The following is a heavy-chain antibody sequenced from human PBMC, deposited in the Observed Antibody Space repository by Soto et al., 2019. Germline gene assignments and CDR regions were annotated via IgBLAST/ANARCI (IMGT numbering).Heavy chain of an antibody. CDR1: GDFITSYY. CDR3: ARLHSSSYYYGLAV. D-gene: IGHD6-6*01. V-gene: IGHV4-59*01. CDR2: IYYSGST. J-gene: IGHJ6*02. Sequence: SETLSLTCTVTGDFITSYYWTWFRQPPGKELEWIGKIYYSGSTNYNPSLKSRVTMSVDSSKTQFSLNLTSVTAADTAVYYCARLHSSSYYYGLAVCGQWRPVT.